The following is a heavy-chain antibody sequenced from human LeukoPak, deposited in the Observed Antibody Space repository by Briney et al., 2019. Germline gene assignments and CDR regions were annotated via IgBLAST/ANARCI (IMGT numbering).Heavy chain of an antibody. CDR3: TTVDYGDLTPAAFSDY. V-gene: IGHV3-15*01. J-gene: IGHJ4*02. Sequence: GGSLRLSCAASGFSLSKVWMSWVHQAPGKGLQWVGHIKTKTDGGTTEYAAPVRGRFTISRDDSEDTLYLQMNSLKTEDTAVYYCTTVDYGDLTPAAFSDYWGQGTLVTVSS. CDR1: GFSLSKVW. D-gene: IGHD4-17*01. CDR2: IKTKTDGGTT.